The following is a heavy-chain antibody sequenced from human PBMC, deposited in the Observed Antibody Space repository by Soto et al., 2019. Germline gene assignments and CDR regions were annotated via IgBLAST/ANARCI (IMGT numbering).Heavy chain of an antibody. Sequence: PGGSLRLSCAASGFTFSSYSLNWVRQAPGKGLEWVSYISSGSNTIYYADSVKGRFTISRDNAKNSLYLQMNGLRAEDTAVYYCARVEYFDSWSQGTLVTVSS. CDR2: ISSGSNTI. CDR3: ARVEYFDS. V-gene: IGHV3-48*01. CDR1: GFTFSSYS. J-gene: IGHJ4*02.